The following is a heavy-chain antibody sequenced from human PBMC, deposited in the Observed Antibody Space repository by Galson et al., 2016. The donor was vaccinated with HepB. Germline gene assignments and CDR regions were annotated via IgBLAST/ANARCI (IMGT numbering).Heavy chain of an antibody. CDR3: SRGPYTSCWYGDY. V-gene: IGHV4-39*01. D-gene: IGHD6-19*01. CDR2: IYYSGIT. J-gene: IGHJ4*02. Sequence: SETLSLTCTVSGASIDRSSYYWGWIRQSPGKGLEWIGTIYYSGITYYNPSLEGRVTISVDTSKNQSSLKLRSMTAADTAVYYCSRGPYTSCWYGDYWGPGTLVAVSS. CDR1: GASIDRSSYY.